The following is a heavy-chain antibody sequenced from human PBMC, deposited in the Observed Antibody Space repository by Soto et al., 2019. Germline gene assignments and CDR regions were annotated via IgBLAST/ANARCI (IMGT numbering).Heavy chain of an antibody. Sequence: GESLKISCKGSGYSFAGYWITWVRQKPGKGLEWMGRIDPSDSQTYYSPSFRGHVTISVTKSITTVFLQWSSLRASYTAMYYCARQIYDSDTGPNFQYYFDSWGRGTPLTVCS. CDR1: GYSFAGYW. D-gene: IGHD3-22*01. V-gene: IGHV5-10-1*01. J-gene: IGHJ4*02. CDR3: ARQIYDSDTGPNFQYYFDS. CDR2: IDPSDSQT.